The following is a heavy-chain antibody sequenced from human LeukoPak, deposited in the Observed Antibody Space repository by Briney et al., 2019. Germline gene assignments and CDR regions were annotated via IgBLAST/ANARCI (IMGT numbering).Heavy chain of an antibody. D-gene: IGHD5-18*01. CDR3: ARFGRGYSYGSAYTPFDY. Sequence: PSETLSLTCTVSGGSISSGGYYWSWIRQHPGKGLEWIGYIYYSGSTYYNPSLKSRVTISVDTSKNQFSLKLSSVTAADTAVYYCARFGRGYSYGSAYTPFDYWGQGTLVTVSS. J-gene: IGHJ4*02. CDR2: IYYSGST. CDR1: GGSISSGGYY. V-gene: IGHV4-31*03.